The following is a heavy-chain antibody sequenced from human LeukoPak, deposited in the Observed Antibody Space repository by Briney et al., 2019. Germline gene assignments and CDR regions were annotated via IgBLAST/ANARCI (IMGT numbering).Heavy chain of an antibody. J-gene: IGHJ3*02. CDR2: INPSGGST. Sequence: ASVKVSCKASGYTFTSYYMHWVRQAPGQGLEWMGIINPSGGSTSYAQKFQGGVTMTRDTSTSTVYMELSSLRSEDTAVYYRARDGPTLTGEMAEGDAFDIWGQGTMVTVSS. V-gene: IGHV1-46*01. CDR3: ARDGPTLTGEMAEGDAFDI. D-gene: IGHD5-24*01. CDR1: GYTFTSYY.